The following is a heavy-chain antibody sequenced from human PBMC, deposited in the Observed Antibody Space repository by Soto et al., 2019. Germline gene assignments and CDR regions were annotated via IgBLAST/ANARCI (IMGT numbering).Heavy chain of an antibody. Sequence: PGGSLRLSCAASGFTFSSYEMNWVRQAPGKGLEWASYISSSGSTIYYADSVKGRFTISRDNAKNFLFLQMNSLRVEDTSVYYCTRKKVAALKAPFDYWGQGVLVTVSS. V-gene: IGHV3-48*03. CDR3: TRKKVAALKAPFDY. J-gene: IGHJ4*02. CDR1: GFTFSSYE. D-gene: IGHD6-19*01. CDR2: ISSSGSTI.